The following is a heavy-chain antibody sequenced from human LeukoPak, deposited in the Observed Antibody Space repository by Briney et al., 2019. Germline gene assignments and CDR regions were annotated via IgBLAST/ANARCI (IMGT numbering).Heavy chain of an antibody. V-gene: IGHV3-23*01. Sequence: PGGSLRLSCAASGFTFSSYAMSWVRQAPGKGLEWVSAISGSGGSTYYADSVKGRFTISRDNSKNTLYLQVNSLRAEDTAVYYCAKVVTQSYYFDYWGQGTLVTVSS. J-gene: IGHJ4*02. D-gene: IGHD2-15*01. CDR3: AKVVTQSYYFDY. CDR1: GFTFSSYA. CDR2: ISGSGGST.